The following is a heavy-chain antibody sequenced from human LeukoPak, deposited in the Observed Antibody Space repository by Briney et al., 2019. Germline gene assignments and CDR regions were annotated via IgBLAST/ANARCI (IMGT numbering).Heavy chain of an antibody. CDR1: GFTFSSYA. V-gene: IGHV3-64*01. J-gene: IGHJ6*02. CDR3: ARDPPYYSGMDV. CDR2: ISSNGRST. Sequence: GGSLRLSCAASGFTFSSYAMHWVRQAPGKGLEYVSAISSNGRSTYYANSVKGRFTISRDNSKNTLYLQMGSLRAEDMAVYYCARDPPYYSGMDVWGQGPTVTVS.